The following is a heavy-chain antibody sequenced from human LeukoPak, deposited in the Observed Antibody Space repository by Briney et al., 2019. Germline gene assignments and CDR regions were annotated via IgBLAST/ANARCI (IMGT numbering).Heavy chain of an antibody. Sequence: SGPTLVNPTQTLTLTCTFSGFSRTTRGVGVGWIRQPPGKALEWLAFAYWDDDNRYSPSLKNRVTVSKDTSKNQVVLTMTNMDPVDTATYYCAHRQHYYGSWNEGYFDSWGQGTLVTVSS. D-gene: IGHD1-1*01. CDR3: AHRQHYYGSWNEGYFDS. CDR1: GFSRTTRGVG. CDR2: AYWDDDN. J-gene: IGHJ4*02. V-gene: IGHV2-5*02.